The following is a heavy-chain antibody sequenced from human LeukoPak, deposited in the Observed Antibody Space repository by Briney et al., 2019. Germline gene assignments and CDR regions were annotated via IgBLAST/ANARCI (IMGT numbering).Heavy chain of an antibody. D-gene: IGHD3-22*01. CDR1: GYTFTGYY. V-gene: IGHV1-2*02. CDR2: INPNSGGT. Sequence: GASVKVSCKASGYTFTGYYMHWVRQAPGQGLEWMGWINPNSGGTNYAQKFQGRVTMTRDTSISTAYMELSRLRSDDTAVYYCARGYDSSSYYDLYYFDYWGQGTLVTVSS. J-gene: IGHJ4*02. CDR3: ARGYDSSSYYDLYYFDY.